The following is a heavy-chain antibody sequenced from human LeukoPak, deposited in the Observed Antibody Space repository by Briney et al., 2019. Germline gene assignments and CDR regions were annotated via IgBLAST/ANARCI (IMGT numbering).Heavy chain of an antibody. J-gene: IGHJ4*02. V-gene: IGHV4-34*01. CDR3: ARVGDGYSEIDY. Sequence: PSETLSLTCAVYRGSFSGYYWSWIRQPPGKGLEWIGEINHSGSTNYNPSLKSRVTISVDTSKNQFSLKLSSVTAADTAVYYCARVGDGYSEIDYWGQGTLVTVSS. CDR2: INHSGST. D-gene: IGHD5-24*01. CDR1: RGSFSGYY.